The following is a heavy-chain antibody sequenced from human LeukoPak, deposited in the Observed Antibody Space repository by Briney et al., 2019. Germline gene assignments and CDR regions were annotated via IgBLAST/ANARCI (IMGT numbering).Heavy chain of an antibody. V-gene: IGHV3-48*04. CDR3: ARSCTSCYSGKAFDI. J-gene: IGHJ3*02. D-gene: IGHD2-2*02. CDR1: GFTFSSYS. CDR2: ISSSSSTI. Sequence: GSLRLSCAASGFTFSSYSMNWVRQAPGKGLEWVSYISSSSSTIYYADSVKGRFTLSRDNSQNSLYLQMNSLRAEDTAMYYCARSCTSCYSGKAFDIWGQGTMVTISS.